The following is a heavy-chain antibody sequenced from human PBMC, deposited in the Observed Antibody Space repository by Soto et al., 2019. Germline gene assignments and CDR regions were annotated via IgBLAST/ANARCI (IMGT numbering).Heavy chain of an antibody. CDR1: GFTFSSYA. V-gene: IGHV3-23*01. CDR3: AKCPIYGDYAGGCTYFDY. J-gene: IGHJ4*02. D-gene: IGHD4-17*01. CDR2: ISGSGGST. Sequence: GGSLRLSCAASGFTFSSYAMSWVRQAPGKGLEWVSAISGSGGSTYYADSVKGRFTISRDNSKNTLYLQMNSLRAEDTAVYYCAKCPIYGDYAGGCTYFDYWGQGTLVTVSS.